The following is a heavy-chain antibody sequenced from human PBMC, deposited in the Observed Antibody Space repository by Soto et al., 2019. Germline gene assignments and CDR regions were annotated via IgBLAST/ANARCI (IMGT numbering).Heavy chain of an antibody. J-gene: IGHJ1*01. CDR3: AAGGSPSFPH. D-gene: IGHD3-10*01. Sequence: QVQLVQSGAEVKKPGASVKVSCKASGYTFTSYGISWVRQAPGQGLEWMGWISAYNGNTNYAQKLQGRVTMTTDTSTGTAYRGLGGLRFDGTAVFFCAAGGSPSFPHWGQGTLVPVSP. CDR1: GYTFTSYG. CDR2: ISAYNGNT. V-gene: IGHV1-18*01.